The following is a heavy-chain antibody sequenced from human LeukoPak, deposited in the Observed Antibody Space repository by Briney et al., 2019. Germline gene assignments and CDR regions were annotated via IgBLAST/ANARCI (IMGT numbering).Heavy chain of an antibody. CDR1: GGTFSSYA. J-gene: IGHJ4*02. D-gene: IGHD5-24*01. CDR3: ARGGSRDGHNYDY. Sequence: SVKVSCKASGGTFSSYAISWVRQAPGQGLEWMGRIIPIFGIANYAQKFQGRVTITADKSTSTAYMELSSLRSEDTAVYYCARGGSRDGHNYDYWGQGTLVTASS. CDR2: IIPIFGIA. V-gene: IGHV1-69*04.